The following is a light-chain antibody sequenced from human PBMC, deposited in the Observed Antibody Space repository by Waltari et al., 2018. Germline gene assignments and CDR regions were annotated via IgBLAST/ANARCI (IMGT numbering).Light chain of an antibody. V-gene: IGKV3-11*01. CDR3: QQRRNRPLT. J-gene: IGKJ4*01. CDR2: DAS. Sequence: EIVLTQSPATLPLSPGERATLSCRASHSVNWYLAWYQQRPGQAPRLLIYDASNRATGIPARFSGSGSETDFTLTISSLQPEDSAVYYCQQRRNRPLTFGGGTKVEIK. CDR1: HSVNWY.